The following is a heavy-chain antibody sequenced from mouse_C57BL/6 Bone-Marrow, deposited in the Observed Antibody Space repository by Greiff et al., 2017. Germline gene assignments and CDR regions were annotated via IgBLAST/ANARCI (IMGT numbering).Heavy chain of an antibody. CDR2: IRSKSNNYAT. Sequence: EVQLVESGGGLVQPKGSLKLSCAASGFSFNTYAMNWVRQAPGKGLEWVARIRSKSNNYATYYADSVKDRFTISRDDSESMLYLQMNNLKTEDTAMYYCVRRGNDDDLYAMDYWGQGTSVTVSS. CDR3: VRRGNDDDLYAMDY. CDR1: GFSFNTYA. D-gene: IGHD2-12*01. V-gene: IGHV10-1*01. J-gene: IGHJ4*01.